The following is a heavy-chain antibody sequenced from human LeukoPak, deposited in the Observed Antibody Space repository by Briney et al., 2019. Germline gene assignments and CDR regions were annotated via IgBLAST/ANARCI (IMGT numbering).Heavy chain of an antibody. J-gene: IGHJ3*02. CDR2: INHSGST. CDR1: GGSFSGYY. Sequence: PSETLSLTCAVYGGSFSGYYWSWIRQPPGKGLEWIGEINHSGSTNYNPSLKSRVTISVDTSKNQFSLKLSFVTAADTAVYYCARVQSHYYYGSGSYYLNAFDIWGQGTMVTVSS. D-gene: IGHD3-10*01. V-gene: IGHV4-34*01. CDR3: ARVQSHYYYGSGSYYLNAFDI.